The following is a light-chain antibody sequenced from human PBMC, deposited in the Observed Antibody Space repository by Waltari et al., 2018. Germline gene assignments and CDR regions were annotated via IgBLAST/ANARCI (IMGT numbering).Light chain of an antibody. CDR2: GNT. CDR3: HSYDRSLRDV. V-gene: IGLV1-40*01. J-gene: IGLJ1*01. Sequence: QSVLTQPPSVSGAPGQRVTISCTGSSSNIGAGYDVHWYQPLPGTVPKLLIFGNTNRPSGVPDRFSGSKSGTSASLAITGLQAEDEADYYCHSYDRSLRDVFGTGTKVTVL. CDR1: SSNIGAGYD.